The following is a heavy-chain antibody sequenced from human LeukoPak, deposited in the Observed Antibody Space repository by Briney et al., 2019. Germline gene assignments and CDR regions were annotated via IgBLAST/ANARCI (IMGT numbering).Heavy chain of an antibody. CDR2: IYSSGST. J-gene: IGHJ4*02. CDR1: NGSISGNY. V-gene: IGHV4-4*08. D-gene: IGHD2-15*01. CDR3: AKGSGYWGSDS. Sequence: SETLSLNCIVSNGSISGNYWSWIRQPPGKGLEWIGYIYSSGSTNYNPSLKSRVTISIDTSKRQLSLQVSSVTAGDTAAYYCAKGSGYWGSDSWGQGTLVTVSS.